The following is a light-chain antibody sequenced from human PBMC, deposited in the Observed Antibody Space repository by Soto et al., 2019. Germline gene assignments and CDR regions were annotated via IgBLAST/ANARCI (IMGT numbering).Light chain of an antibody. Sequence: QSALTQPPSASGSPGQSVTISCTGTSSDVGGYNYVSWYQQYPGKAPQLVIYEVNKRPSGVPDRFSGSKSGNTASLTVSGLQAEDEADYYCSSYVGTKSYVCGTGTKVTVL. CDR1: SSDVGGYNY. CDR3: SSYVGTKSYV. J-gene: IGLJ1*01. V-gene: IGLV2-8*01. CDR2: EVN.